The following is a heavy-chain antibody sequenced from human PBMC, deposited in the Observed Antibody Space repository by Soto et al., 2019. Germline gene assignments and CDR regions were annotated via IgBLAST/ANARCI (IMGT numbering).Heavy chain of an antibody. CDR3: ARGSGGGYYPHDAFDI. CDR1: GGSISSYY. V-gene: IGHV4-59*01. Sequence: QVQLQESGPGLVKPSETLSLTCTVSGGSISSYYWSWIRQPPGKGLEWIGYIYYSGSTNYNPSLTSRVTTTGDTSKYQFSLKLGSVAAADTAVYYCARGSGGGYYPHDAFDIWGQGTMVTVSS. CDR2: IYYSGST. D-gene: IGHD3-22*01. J-gene: IGHJ3*02.